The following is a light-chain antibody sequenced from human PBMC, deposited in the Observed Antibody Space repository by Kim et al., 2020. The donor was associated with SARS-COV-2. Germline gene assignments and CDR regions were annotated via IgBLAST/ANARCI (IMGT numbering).Light chain of an antibody. CDR2: DVS. CDR1: SSDVGGYNY. V-gene: IGLV2-14*03. CDR3: SSYTSSSPGV. J-gene: IGLJ2*01. Sequence: GQSITISCTGTSSDVGGYNYVSWYQQHPGKAPKLMIYDVSNQPSGVSNRFSGSKSGNTASLTISGLQAEDEADYYCSSYTSSSPGVFGGGTQLTVL.